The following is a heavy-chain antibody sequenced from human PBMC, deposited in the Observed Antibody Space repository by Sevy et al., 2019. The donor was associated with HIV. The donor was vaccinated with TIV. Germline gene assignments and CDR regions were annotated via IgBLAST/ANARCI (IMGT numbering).Heavy chain of an antibody. D-gene: IGHD6-13*01. V-gene: IGHV3-30-3*01. CDR2: ISYDGSNK. Sequence: GGSLRLSCAASGFTFSSYAMHWVRQAPGKGLEWVAVISYDGSNKYYADSVKGRFTISRDNSKNTLYLQMNSLRAEDTAVYYCARDHTRYSSSWDISSCMDVWGQGTTVTVSS. CDR3: ARDHTRYSSSWDISSCMDV. J-gene: IGHJ6*02. CDR1: GFTFSSYA.